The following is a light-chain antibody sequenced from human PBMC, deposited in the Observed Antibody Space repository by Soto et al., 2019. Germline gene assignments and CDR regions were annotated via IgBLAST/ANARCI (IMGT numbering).Light chain of an antibody. CDR3: QSYDRSLRGYV. V-gene: IGLV1-40*01. CDR2: GNT. Sequence: QSVVTQPPSVSGAPGQRVTISCTGTSSNIGAGYDVHWYQHLPGTAPKLLIYGNTIRPSGVPDRFSGSTSGTSASLAITGLQAEDEADYYCQSYDRSLRGYVFGTGTQLTVL. CDR1: SSNIGAGYD. J-gene: IGLJ1*01.